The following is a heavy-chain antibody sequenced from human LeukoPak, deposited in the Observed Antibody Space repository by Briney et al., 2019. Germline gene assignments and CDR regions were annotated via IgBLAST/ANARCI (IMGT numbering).Heavy chain of an antibody. CDR3: ARDYLRYFDWLTLYPPFAWFDP. Sequence: ASVKVSCKASGYTFTSYGISWVRQAPGQGLEWMGWINAYNGNTNYAQKLQGRVTMTTDTSTSTGYMELRSLRSDDTAVYYCARDYLRYFDWLTLYPPFAWFDPWGQGTLVTVSS. D-gene: IGHD3-9*01. V-gene: IGHV1-18*01. J-gene: IGHJ5*02. CDR2: INAYNGNT. CDR1: GYTFTSYG.